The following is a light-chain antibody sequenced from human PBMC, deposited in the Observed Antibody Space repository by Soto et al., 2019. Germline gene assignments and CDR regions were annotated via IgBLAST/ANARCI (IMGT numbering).Light chain of an antibody. CDR3: HQRNT. CDR2: DAS. V-gene: IGKV3-11*01. Sequence: IVLIQSPATLSVSPGEGATLSCRASQSVSSYLAWYQQKPGQAPRLLIYDASNRATGIPARFSGSRSGTDFTLTISSVEPEDFAVFYCHQRNTFGQGTRLRL. J-gene: IGKJ5*01. CDR1: QSVSSY.